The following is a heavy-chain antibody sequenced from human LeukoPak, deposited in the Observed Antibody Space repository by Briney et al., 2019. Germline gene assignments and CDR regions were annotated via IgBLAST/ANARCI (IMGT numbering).Heavy chain of an antibody. CDR3: ARDAPRSGSIARFDY. J-gene: IGHJ4*02. CDR2: ISAYNGST. D-gene: IGHD3-3*01. CDR1: GYTFTSYG. Sequence: GASVKVSCKASGYTFTSYGISWVRQAPGQGLEWMGWISAYNGSTNYAQKLQGRVTMTTDTSTSTAYMELRSLRSDDTAVYYCARDAPRSGSIARFDYWGQGTLVTVSS. V-gene: IGHV1-18*01.